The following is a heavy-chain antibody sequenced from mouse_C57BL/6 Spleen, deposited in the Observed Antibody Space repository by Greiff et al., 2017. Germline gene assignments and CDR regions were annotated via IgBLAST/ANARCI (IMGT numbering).Heavy chain of an antibody. Sequence: EVQLVESGGGLVKPGGSLKLSCAAPGFTFSDYGMHWVRQAPEKGLEWVAYISSGSSTIYYADTVKGRFTISRDNAKNTLFLQMTSLRSEDTAIYYCAREELGRRGYYFDYWGQGTTLTVSS. V-gene: IGHV5-17*01. CDR3: AREELGRRGYYFDY. CDR1: GFTFSDYG. CDR2: ISSGSSTI. J-gene: IGHJ2*01. D-gene: IGHD4-1*01.